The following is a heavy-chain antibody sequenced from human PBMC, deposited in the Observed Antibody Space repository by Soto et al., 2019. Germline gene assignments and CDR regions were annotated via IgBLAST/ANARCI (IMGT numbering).Heavy chain of an antibody. CDR2: ISWNSGSI. V-gene: IGHV3-9*01. CDR3: AKDNVGYSYGSIYGMDV. J-gene: IGHJ6*02. CDR1: GFTFDDYA. D-gene: IGHD5-18*01. Sequence: LRLSCAASGFTFDDYAMHWVRQAPGKGLEWVSGISWNSGSIGYADSVKGRFTISRDNAKNSLYLQMNSLRAEDTALYYCAKDNVGYSYGSIYGMDVWGQGTTVTVSS.